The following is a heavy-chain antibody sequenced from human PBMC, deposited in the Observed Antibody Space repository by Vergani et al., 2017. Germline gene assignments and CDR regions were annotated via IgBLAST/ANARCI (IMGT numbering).Heavy chain of an antibody. CDR1: GGTFSSYT. D-gene: IGHD3-22*01. CDR3: ARATYYYDSSGYQGPDY. V-gene: IGHV1-69*02. CDR2: IIPILGIA. J-gene: IGHJ4*02. Sequence: QVQLVQSGAEVKKPGSSVKVSCKASGGTFSSYTISWVRQAPGQGLEWMGRIIPILGIANYAQKFQGRVTITADKSTSTAYMELSSLRSEDTPVYYCARATYYYDSSGYQGPDYWGQGTLVTVSS.